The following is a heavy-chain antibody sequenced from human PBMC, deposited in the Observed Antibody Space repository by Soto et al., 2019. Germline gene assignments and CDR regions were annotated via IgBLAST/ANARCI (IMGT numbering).Heavy chain of an antibody. D-gene: IGHD2-15*01. J-gene: IGHJ4*02. CDR2: ISGSGGST. CDR1: GFTFSSYA. Sequence: GGSLRLSCAASGFTFSSYAMSWVRQAPGKGLEWVSAISGSGGSTYYAASVKGRFTISRDNSKNTLYLQMNSLRAEDTAVYYCAKVRPDCSGGSCYPDYWGQGTLVTVSS. V-gene: IGHV3-23*01. CDR3: AKVRPDCSGGSCYPDY.